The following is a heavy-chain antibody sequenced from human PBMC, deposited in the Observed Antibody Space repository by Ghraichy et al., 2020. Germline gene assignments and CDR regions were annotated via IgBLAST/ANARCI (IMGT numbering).Heavy chain of an antibody. CDR1: GGSISRSSYY. D-gene: IGHD2-21*01. V-gene: IGHV4-39*01. CDR2: IYYSVST. Sequence: SETLSLTCTVSGGSISRSSYYWGWIRQPPGKGLEWIGSIYYSVSTYYNPSLKSGVTISVDTSKNQFSLKVSSVTAADTAAYYCARAYGQVFPYFDYWGQGTLVTVSS. J-gene: IGHJ4*02. CDR3: ARAYGQVFPYFDY.